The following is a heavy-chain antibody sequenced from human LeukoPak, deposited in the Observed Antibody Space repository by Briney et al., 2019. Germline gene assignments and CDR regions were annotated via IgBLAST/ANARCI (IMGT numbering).Heavy chain of an antibody. D-gene: IGHD5-18*01. CDR2: MNPNSGNT. Sequence: GASVKVSCKAAGYTFTSYDINWGRQATGQGLEWRGWMNPNSGNTGYAQKFPGRVTMTRNTSISKAYMALSSLRSEDTAVYYSARGLRQLSLPPANYWFDPWGQGTLVTVSS. J-gene: IGHJ5*02. CDR1: GYTFTSYD. V-gene: IGHV1-8*01. CDR3: ARGLRQLSLPPANYWFDP.